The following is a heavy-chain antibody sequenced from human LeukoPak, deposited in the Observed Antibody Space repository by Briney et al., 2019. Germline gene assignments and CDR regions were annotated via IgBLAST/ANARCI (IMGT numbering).Heavy chain of an antibody. Sequence: ASVKVSCKASGYTFTSYGISWVRQAPGQGLEWMGWISAYNGNTNYAQKLQGRVTMTTDTSTSTAYMELRSLRSDDTAVYYCARVHDTYYYDSSGYYPLDYWGQGTLVTVSS. D-gene: IGHD3-22*01. CDR1: GYTFTSYG. V-gene: IGHV1-18*01. CDR3: ARVHDTYYYDSSGYYPLDY. CDR2: ISAYNGNT. J-gene: IGHJ4*02.